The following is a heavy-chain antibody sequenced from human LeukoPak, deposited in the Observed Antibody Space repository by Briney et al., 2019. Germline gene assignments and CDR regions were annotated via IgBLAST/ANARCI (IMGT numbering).Heavy chain of an antibody. CDR2: IKSKTDGGTT. Sequence: GGSLRLSCAASGFTFNNGWMSWVRQAPGKGLEWVGRIKSKTDGGTTAYAAPVKARFTISRDDSENTLYLQMNSLKTEDTGVYYCTLSTYGYNAFDIWGQGTMVTVSS. CDR1: GFTFNNGW. D-gene: IGHD3-16*01. CDR3: TLSTYGYNAFDI. V-gene: IGHV3-15*01. J-gene: IGHJ3*02.